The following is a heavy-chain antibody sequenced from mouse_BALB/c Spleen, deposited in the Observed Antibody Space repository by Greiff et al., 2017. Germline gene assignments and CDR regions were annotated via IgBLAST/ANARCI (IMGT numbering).Heavy chain of an antibody. D-gene: IGHD2-1*01. J-gene: IGHJ4*01. CDR1: GFTFSSYT. CDR3: TRDSDGNYFFYAMDY. CDR2: ISSGGSYT. Sequence: EVKLMESGGGLVKPGGSLKLSCAASGFTFSSYTMSWVRQTPEKRLEWVATISSGGSYTYYPDSVKGRFTISRDNAKNTLYLQMSSLKSEDTAMYYCTRDSDGNYFFYAMDYWGQGTSVTVSS. V-gene: IGHV5-6-4*01.